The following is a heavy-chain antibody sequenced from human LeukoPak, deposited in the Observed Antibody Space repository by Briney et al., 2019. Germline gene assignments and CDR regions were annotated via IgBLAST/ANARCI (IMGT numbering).Heavy chain of an antibody. CDR1: GGSISSSSYY. D-gene: IGHD2-15*01. CDR3: ARSGGSIVTPIGY. Sequence: PSETLSLTCTVSGGSISSSSYYWGWIRQPPGKGMEWIGSIYYSGSTYSNPSLKSRVTIFVDTSKNQFSLKLSSVTAADTAVYYCARSGGSIVTPIGYWGQGTLVTVSS. J-gene: IGHJ4*02. CDR2: IYYSGST. V-gene: IGHV4-39*01.